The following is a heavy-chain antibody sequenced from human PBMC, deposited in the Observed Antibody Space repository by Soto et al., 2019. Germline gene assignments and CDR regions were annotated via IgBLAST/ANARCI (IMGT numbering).Heavy chain of an antibody. J-gene: IGHJ4*02. CDR2: ISAYNGNT. CDR3: ALQYYSDSIGDHPNFDY. D-gene: IGHD3-22*01. CDR1: GYTFTSYG. Sequence: GASVKVSCKASGYTFTSYGISWVRQAPGQGLEWMGWISAYNGNTNYAQKLQGRVTMTTDTSTSTAYMELRSLRSDDTAVYYCALQYYSDSIGDHPNFDYWDQGTLVTVSS. V-gene: IGHV1-18*01.